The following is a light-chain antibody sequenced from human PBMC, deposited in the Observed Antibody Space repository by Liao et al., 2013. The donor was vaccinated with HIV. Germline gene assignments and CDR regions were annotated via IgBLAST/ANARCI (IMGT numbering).Light chain of an antibody. CDR2: QDI. CDR1: ALPKEY. V-gene: IGLV3-1*01. J-gene: IGLJ2*01. CDR3: QAWNSRTASVV. Sequence: SYELTQPPSVSVSPGQTARITCSGDALPKEYTYWYQQKPGQSPVLVIYQDIKRPSGIPERFSGSNSGNTATLTISGTQAMDEADYYCQAWNSRTASVVFGGGTKLTVL.